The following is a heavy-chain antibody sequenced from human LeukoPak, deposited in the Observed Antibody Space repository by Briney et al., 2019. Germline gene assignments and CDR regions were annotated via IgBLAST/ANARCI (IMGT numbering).Heavy chain of an antibody. V-gene: IGHV4-34*01. J-gene: IGHJ5*02. CDR1: GGSFSVYY. CDR2: INNSGST. CDR3: ARGKYYSNYVGWFDP. D-gene: IGHD4-11*01. Sequence: PSETLSLTCAVYGGSFSVYYWSWIRQPPGKGLEWIGEINNSGSTNYNPSLKSRVTISVDTSKNQFSLKLSSVTAADTAVYYCARGKYYSNYVGWFDPWGQGTLVTVSS.